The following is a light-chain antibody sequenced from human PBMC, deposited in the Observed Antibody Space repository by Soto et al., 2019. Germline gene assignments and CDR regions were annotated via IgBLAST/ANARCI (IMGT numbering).Light chain of an antibody. CDR2: ETS. Sequence: DIQMTQSPSSLSASVVDRITITFQASQDIGNSVNWYQQQPGQAPNLLIYETSNLQTGVPARFSGSGSGTYFTFIINSLQPEDLATYYCQQYDSLPITFGLGTRLEIK. V-gene: IGKV1-33*01. J-gene: IGKJ5*01. CDR3: QQYDSLPIT. CDR1: QDIGNS.